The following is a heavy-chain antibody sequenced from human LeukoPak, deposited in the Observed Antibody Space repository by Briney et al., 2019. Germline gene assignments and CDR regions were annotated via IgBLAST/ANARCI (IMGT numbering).Heavy chain of an antibody. J-gene: IGHJ4*02. CDR2: FDPEDGET. D-gene: IGHD2-2*01. V-gene: IGHV1-24*01. CDR3: ATPVGYCSSTRCYDY. Sequence: GASGKVSCKVSGYTLTELSMHWVRQAPGKGLEWMGGFDPEDGETIYAQKFQGRVTMTEDTSTDTAYMELSSLRSEDTAVYYCATPVGYCSSTRCYDYWGQGTLVTVSS. CDR1: GYTLTELS.